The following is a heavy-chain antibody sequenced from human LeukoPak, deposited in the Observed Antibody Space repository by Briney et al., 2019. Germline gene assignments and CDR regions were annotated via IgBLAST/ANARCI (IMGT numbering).Heavy chain of an antibody. CDR1: GGSLSSGGYY. V-gene: IGHV4-31*03. Sequence: SETLSLTCTVSGGSLSSGGYYWSWIRQHPGKGLEWIGYIYYSGSTYYNPALKSRATISVDTSKNQFSLKLSSVTDADTAVYYCARATYYYDSSGYYGLDAFDIWGQGTMVTVSS. CDR3: ARATYYYDSSGYYGLDAFDI. CDR2: IYYSGST. D-gene: IGHD3-22*01. J-gene: IGHJ3*02.